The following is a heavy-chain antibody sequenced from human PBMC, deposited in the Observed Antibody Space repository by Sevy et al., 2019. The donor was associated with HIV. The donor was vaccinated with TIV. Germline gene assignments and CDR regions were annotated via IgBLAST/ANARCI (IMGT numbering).Heavy chain of an antibody. CDR2: IRSKAYGGTT. V-gene: IGHV3-49*03. CDR1: GFTFGDYA. D-gene: IGHD3-3*01. CDR3: TRGSDDFWSGYGNYYYGMDV. Sequence: GGSLGLSCTASGFTFGDYAMSWFRQAPGKGLEWVGFIRSKAYGGTTEYAASVKGRFTISRDDSKSIAYLQMNSLKTEDTAVYYCTRGSDDFWSGYGNYYYGMDVWGQGTTVTVSS. J-gene: IGHJ6*02.